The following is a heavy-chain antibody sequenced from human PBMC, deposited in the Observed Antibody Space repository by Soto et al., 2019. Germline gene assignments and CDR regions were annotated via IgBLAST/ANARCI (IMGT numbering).Heavy chain of an antibody. CDR2: ISPYTGNT. D-gene: IGHD3-16*01. CDR3: VMVDNYVTPTPQDI. CDR1: GYIFVNYG. V-gene: IGHV1-18*01. J-gene: IGHJ6*02. Sequence: QVQLVQSGDEVKKPGASVKVSCKASGYIFVNYGISWVRQAPGQGLEWMGWISPYTGNTHSASKVQGRLTMTTDTSTSTAYMDLGSLTSDDTAVYYCVMVDNYVTPTPQDIWGQGTTVTVSS.